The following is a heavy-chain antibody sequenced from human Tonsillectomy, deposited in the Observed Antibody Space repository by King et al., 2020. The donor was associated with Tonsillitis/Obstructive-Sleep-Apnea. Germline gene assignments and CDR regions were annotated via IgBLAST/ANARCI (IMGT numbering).Heavy chain of an antibody. D-gene: IGHD3-3*01. CDR1: GYTFTNNY. J-gene: IGHJ4*02. Sequence: QLVQSGAEVKKPGASVKVSCKASGYTFTNNYIHWVRQAPGQGLKWMGIINPSGGSTSYAQKFQGRVTMTMDTSTSTVYMELSSLSSDDTAVYYCAREWGVLRMCDFWSGFFDYWGQGTLVTVSS. V-gene: IGHV1-46*01. CDR2: INPSGGST. CDR3: AREWGVLRMCDFWSGFFDY.